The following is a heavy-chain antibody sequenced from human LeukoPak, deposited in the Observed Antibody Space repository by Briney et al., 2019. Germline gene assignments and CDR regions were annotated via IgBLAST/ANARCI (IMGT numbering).Heavy chain of an antibody. Sequence: GGSLRLSCAASGFTLSHYWMTWVRQAPGKGLEWVANIKQDESQTYYVDSVKGRFTISRDNAKNSLYLQMNSLRAEDTAVYYCARTGSLFDYWGQGTLVTVSS. CDR1: GFTLSHYW. J-gene: IGHJ4*02. CDR2: IKQDESQT. D-gene: IGHD6-13*01. CDR3: ARTGSLFDY. V-gene: IGHV3-7*03.